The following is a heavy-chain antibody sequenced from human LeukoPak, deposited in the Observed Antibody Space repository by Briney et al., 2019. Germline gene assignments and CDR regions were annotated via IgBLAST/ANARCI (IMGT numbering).Heavy chain of an antibody. D-gene: IGHD3-3*01. J-gene: IGHJ4*01. V-gene: IGHV3-74*01. CDR2: INSDGSST. Sequence: GGSLRLSCAASGFTFSSCWMYWVRQAPGKGLVWVSRINSDGSSTSYADSVKGRFTISRDNAKNTLYLQMDSLRAEDTAVYYCARDGAYSTIFYWGQGTLVTVSS. CDR1: GFTFSSCW. CDR3: ARDGAYSTIFY.